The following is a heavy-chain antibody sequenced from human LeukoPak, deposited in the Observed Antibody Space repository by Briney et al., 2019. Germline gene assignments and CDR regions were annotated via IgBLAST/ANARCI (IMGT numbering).Heavy chain of an antibody. CDR1: GGTFSSYA. D-gene: IGHD2-21*02. CDR3: ARVSLAYCGGDCYFDY. CDR2: IIPIFGTA. V-gene: IGHV1-69*13. J-gene: IGHJ4*02. Sequence: SVKVSCKASGGTFSSYAISWVRQAPGQGLEWMGGIIPIFGTANYAQKFQGRVTITADESTSAAYMELSSLRSEDTAVYYCARVSLAYCGGDCYFDYWGQGTLVTVSS.